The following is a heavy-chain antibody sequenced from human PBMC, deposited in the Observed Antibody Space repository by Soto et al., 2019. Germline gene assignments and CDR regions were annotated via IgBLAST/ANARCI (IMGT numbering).Heavy chain of an antibody. D-gene: IGHD6-6*01. CDR1: GFTFSSFE. CDR3: ATSIAAPAYYYYGMDV. CDR2: ISSSGSTK. V-gene: IGHV3-48*03. Sequence: PGGSLRLSCAASGFTFSSFEMNWVRQAPDKGLEWASYISSSGSTKYYADSVKGRFAISRDNAKNSLWLQMSSLRAEDTAVYYCATSIAAPAYYYYGMDVWGQGTTVTVSS. J-gene: IGHJ6*02.